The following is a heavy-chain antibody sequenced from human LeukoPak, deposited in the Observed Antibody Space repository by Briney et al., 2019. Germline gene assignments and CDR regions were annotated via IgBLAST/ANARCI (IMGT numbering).Heavy chain of an antibody. J-gene: IGHJ4*02. CDR3: ARHDILTGYSPVDY. V-gene: IGHV4-39*01. CDR2: IYYSGST. CDR1: GGSISSSSYY. D-gene: IGHD3-9*01. Sequence: SETLSLTCTVSGGSISSSSYYWGWIRQPPGKGLEWIGSIYYSGSTYYNPSLKSRVTISVDTSKNQFSLKLSSVTAADTAVYYCARHDILTGYSPVDYWGQGTLVTVSS.